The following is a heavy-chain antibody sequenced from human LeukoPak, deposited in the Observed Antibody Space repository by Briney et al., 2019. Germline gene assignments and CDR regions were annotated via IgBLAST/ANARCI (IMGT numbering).Heavy chain of an antibody. J-gene: IGHJ1*01. Sequence: PAGSLRLSCAVSGFSFSGYWMSWVRQAPGKVLEWVANIKYDGSDQYYVDSVKGRFTISRDNAKNSLSLQMNSLRAEDTAVYYCASRNLFQHWGQGTLVTVSS. V-gene: IGHV3-7*01. CDR1: GFSFSGYW. CDR3: ASRNLFQH. CDR2: IKYDGSDQ. D-gene: IGHD1-14*01.